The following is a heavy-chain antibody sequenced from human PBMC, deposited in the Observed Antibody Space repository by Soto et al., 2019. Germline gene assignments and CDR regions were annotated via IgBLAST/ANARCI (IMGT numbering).Heavy chain of an antibody. V-gene: IGHV4-31*02. J-gene: IGHJ3*02. CDR2: IYYSGTT. Sequence: WTWLRQHPAKGLEWIGYIYYSGTTYYSPSLKSRVTMSLDTSKNQFSLKLSSVTAADTAVYYCARDFGPLYCSGGSCYGDAFDIWGQGTMVTVSS. CDR3: ARDFGPLYCSGGSCYGDAFDI. D-gene: IGHD2-15*01.